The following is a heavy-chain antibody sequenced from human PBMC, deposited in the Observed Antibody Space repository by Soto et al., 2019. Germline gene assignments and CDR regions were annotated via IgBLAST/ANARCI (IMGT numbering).Heavy chain of an antibody. CDR2: ISGSSAST. CDR3: AKGSAAARTYYFDY. J-gene: IGHJ4*02. Sequence: PGGSLRLSCEASGFTFSDYVMSWVRQAPGKGLEWVSAISGSSASTYYADSVKGRFTISRDNSKNTLYLQLNSLRGDDTAVYYCAKGSAAARTYYFDYWGQGTLVTVSS. D-gene: IGHD6-13*01. V-gene: IGHV3-23*01. CDR1: GFTFSDYV.